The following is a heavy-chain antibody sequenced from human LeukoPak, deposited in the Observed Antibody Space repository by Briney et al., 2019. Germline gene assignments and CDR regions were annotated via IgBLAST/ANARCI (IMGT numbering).Heavy chain of an antibody. V-gene: IGHV4-34*01. Sequence: SETLSLTCAVYGGSFSGYYWSWIRQPPGKGLEWIGEINHSGSTNYNPSLKSRVTISIDTSKNQFSLKLSSVTAADTAVYYCARHPGTKFRPPDYWGQGTLVTVSS. CDR1: GGSFSGYY. CDR3: ARHPGTKFRPPDY. CDR2: INHSGST. J-gene: IGHJ4*02. D-gene: IGHD1-7*01.